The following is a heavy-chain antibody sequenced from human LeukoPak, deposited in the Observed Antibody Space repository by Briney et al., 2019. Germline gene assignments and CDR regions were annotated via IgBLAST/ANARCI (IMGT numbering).Heavy chain of an antibody. Sequence: GGSLRLSCAASGFTFSSYSMNWVRQAPGKGLEWVSSISSSSYIYYADSVKGRFTISRDNAKNSLYLQMNSLRAEDTAVYYCARGAYYYGSGLPTYNWFDPWGQGTLVTVSS. J-gene: IGHJ5*02. CDR3: ARGAYYYGSGLPTYNWFDP. D-gene: IGHD3-10*01. V-gene: IGHV3-21*01. CDR1: GFTFSSYS. CDR2: ISSSSYI.